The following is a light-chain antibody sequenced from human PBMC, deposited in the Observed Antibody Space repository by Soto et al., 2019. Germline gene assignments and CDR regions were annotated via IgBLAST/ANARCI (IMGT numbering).Light chain of an antibody. J-gene: IGKJ2*01. CDR2: DAS. V-gene: IGKV3-11*01. CDR1: QSVSSY. Sequence: EIVLTQSPATLSLSPGERATLSCRASQSVSSYLAWYQQKPGQAPRLLIYDASNRATGIPARFSGSGSGIDFTLTISSLEPEDSAVYYCQQRSNWPPTFGQGTKLEIK. CDR3: QQRSNWPPT.